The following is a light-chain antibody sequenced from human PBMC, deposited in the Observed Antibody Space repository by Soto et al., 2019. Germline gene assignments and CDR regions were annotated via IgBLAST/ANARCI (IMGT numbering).Light chain of an antibody. V-gene: IGLV4-69*01. CDR1: SGHSSYA. CDR3: QTWGTGFQV. CDR2: LNNDGSH. Sequence: QSVLTQPPSASASLGASVKLTCTLSSGHSSYAIAWDQKQPEKGPRYLMDLNNDGSHTKGDGIPDRFSGSSSGAERYLIISSLQSEDEADYYCQTWGTGFQVFGGGTKLTVL. J-gene: IGLJ2*01.